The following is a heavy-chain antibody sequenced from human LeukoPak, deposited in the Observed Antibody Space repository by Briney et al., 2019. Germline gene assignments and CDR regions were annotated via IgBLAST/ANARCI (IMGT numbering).Heavy chain of an antibody. CDR3: ARYHTVLKAPDY. CDR2: MSPNNGNT. J-gene: IGHJ4*02. D-gene: IGHD4-23*01. Sequence: ASVKVSCKASGYTFTSYDINWVRQATGQGLEWMGWMSPNNGNTGYAQKFQGRVTMTRNTSISTAYMELSSLRSEDTAVYYCARYHTVLKAPDYWGQGTLVTVSS. V-gene: IGHV1-8*01. CDR1: GYTFTSYD.